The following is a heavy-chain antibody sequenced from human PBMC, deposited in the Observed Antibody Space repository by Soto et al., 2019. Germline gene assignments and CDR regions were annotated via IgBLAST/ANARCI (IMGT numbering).Heavy chain of an antibody. CDR2: IYYSGST. V-gene: IGHV4-30-4*01. D-gene: IGHD3-22*01. Sequence: PSETLSLTCTVSGGSINSGDYYWNWIRQPPGKGLEWMGYIYYSGSTYYNPSLKSRLTISVDTSKNQFSLKLSSVTAADTAVYYCARVLKYYSDSRAFYSRFDSWGQGALVHVAS. J-gene: IGHJ4*02. CDR1: GGSINSGDYY. CDR3: ARVLKYYSDSRAFYSRFDS.